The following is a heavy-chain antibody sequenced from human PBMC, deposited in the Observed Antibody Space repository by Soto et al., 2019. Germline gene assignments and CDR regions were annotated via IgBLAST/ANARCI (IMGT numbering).Heavy chain of an antibody. CDR2: IYYSGST. CDR1: GGSISSYY. D-gene: IGHD4-17*01. J-gene: IGHJ4*02. CDR3: ARLSVTTDFDY. V-gene: IGHV4-59*08. Sequence: SETLSLTCTVSGGSISSYYWSWIRQPPGKGLEWIGYIYYSGSTNYNPSLKSRVTISVDTSKNQFSLKLSSVTAADTAVYYCARLSVTTDFDYWGQGTLVTVS.